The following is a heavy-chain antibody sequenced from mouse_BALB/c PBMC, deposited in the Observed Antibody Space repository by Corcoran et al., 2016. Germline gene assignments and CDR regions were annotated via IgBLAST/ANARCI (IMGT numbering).Heavy chain of an antibody. D-gene: IGHD1-2*01. CDR1: GYSITSGYY. V-gene: IGHV3-6*02. CDR2: ISYDGSK. CDR3: ATLLRPLDY. Sequence: DVQLQESGPGLVKPSQSLSLTCSVTGYSITSGYYWNWIRQFPGNKLEWMGYISYDGSKNYHTSLKNRISITRDTSKNQFVLKLNSVTTEDTATYYCATLLRPLDYWGQGTTLTVSS. J-gene: IGHJ2*01.